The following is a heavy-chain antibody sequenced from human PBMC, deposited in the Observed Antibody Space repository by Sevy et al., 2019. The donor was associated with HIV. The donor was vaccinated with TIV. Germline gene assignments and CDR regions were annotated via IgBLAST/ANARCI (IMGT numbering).Heavy chain of an antibody. J-gene: IGHJ3*02. V-gene: IGHV3-30-3*01. CDR3: ARDIAAAAGRESAFDI. CDR2: ISYDGSNK. CDR1: GFTFSSYA. D-gene: IGHD6-13*01. Sequence: GGSLRLSCAASGFTFSSYAMHWVRQAPGKGLEWVAVISYDGSNKYYADSVKGRFTISRDNSKNTLYLQMNSLRAEDTVVYYCARDIAAAAGRESAFDIWGQGTMVTVSS.